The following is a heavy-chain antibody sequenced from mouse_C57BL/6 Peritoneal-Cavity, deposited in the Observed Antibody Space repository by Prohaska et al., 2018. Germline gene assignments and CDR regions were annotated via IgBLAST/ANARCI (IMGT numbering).Heavy chain of an antibody. CDR2: IDPSDIYT. D-gene: IGHD1-2*01. CDR1: GYTFTSYW. J-gene: IGHJ4*01. CDR3: AIRHSIHYYAMDH. V-gene: IGHV1-50*01. Sequence: QVQLQQPGAELVKPGASVKLSCKASGYTFTSYWMQWVKQRPSQSLEWIGEIDPSDIYTKYNQKLKGKATLTADKSSSTSYIQISSLTSDDSAVYSCAIRHSIHYYAMDHWCQGTSVTVSA.